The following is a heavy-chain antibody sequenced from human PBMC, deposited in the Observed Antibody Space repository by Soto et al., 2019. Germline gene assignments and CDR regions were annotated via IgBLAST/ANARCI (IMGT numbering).Heavy chain of an antibody. CDR2: ISSSSSYI. J-gene: IGHJ5*02. CDR1: GFTFSSYS. Sequence: GGSLRLSCAASGFTFSSYSMNWVHQAPGKGLEWVSSISSSSSYIYYADSVKGRFTISRDNAKNSLYLQMNSLRAEDTAVYYCASAGYGEYGWFDPWGQGTLVTVSS. CDR3: ASAGYGEYGWFDP. V-gene: IGHV3-21*01. D-gene: IGHD4-17*01.